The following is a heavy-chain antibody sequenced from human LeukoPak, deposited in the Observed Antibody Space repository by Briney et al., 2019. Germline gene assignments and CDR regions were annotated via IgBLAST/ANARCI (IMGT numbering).Heavy chain of an antibody. D-gene: IGHD3-16*01. Sequence: PGGSLRLSCAASGFTVSSNYMSWVRQAPGKGLEWVSVIYSGGSTFYADSVKGRFSISRDNSKNTLYLQMNSLRAGDTAVYYCARGSVWGSFDYWGQGTLVTVSS. CDR1: GFTVSSNY. V-gene: IGHV3-53*01. J-gene: IGHJ4*02. CDR2: IYSGGST. CDR3: ARGSVWGSFDY.